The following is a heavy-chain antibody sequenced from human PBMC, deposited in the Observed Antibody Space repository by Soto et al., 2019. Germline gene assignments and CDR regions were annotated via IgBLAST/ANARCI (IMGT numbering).Heavy chain of an antibody. Sequence: PTQTLSLTCAISGDSVSSNSAAWNWIRQSPSRGLEWLGRTYYRSKWYNDYAVSVKGRITINPDTSKNQFSLQLNSVTPEDTAVNYCAREGGTGYYDFWSGYYRNWFDPWGQGTLVTVSS. D-gene: IGHD3-3*01. J-gene: IGHJ5*02. CDR3: AREGGTGYYDFWSGYYRNWFDP. CDR2: TYYRSKWYN. V-gene: IGHV6-1*01. CDR1: GDSVSSNSAA.